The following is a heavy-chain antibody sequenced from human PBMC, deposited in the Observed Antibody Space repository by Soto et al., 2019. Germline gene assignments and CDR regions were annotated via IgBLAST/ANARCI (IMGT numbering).Heavy chain of an antibody. CDR1: GFFFDNYA. D-gene: IGHD4-17*01. CDR2: LSGNSDIV. J-gene: IGHJ4*02. Sequence: TGGSLRLSCVTSGFFFDNYAMHWVRQAPGKGPEWVSGLSGNSDIVAYADSVKGRFTISRDNSKNTLYLQMNSLRAEDTAVYYCAKDLGVYGGLRYWGQGTLVTVSS. CDR3: AKDLGVYGGLRY. V-gene: IGHV3-9*01.